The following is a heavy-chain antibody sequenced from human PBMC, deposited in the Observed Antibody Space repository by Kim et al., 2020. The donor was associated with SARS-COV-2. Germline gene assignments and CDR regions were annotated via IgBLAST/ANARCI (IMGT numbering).Heavy chain of an antibody. V-gene: IGHV1-46*01. D-gene: IGHD5-18*01. CDR3: ARDLGSRDTAMARMATYYYYGMDV. CDR2: INPSGGST. Sequence: ASVKVSCKASGYTFTSYYMHWVRQAPGQGLEWMGIINPSGGSTSYAQKFQGRVTMTRDTSTSTVYMELSSLRSEDTAVYYCARDLGSRDTAMARMATYYYYGMDVWGQGTTVTVSS. J-gene: IGHJ6*02. CDR1: GYTFTSYY.